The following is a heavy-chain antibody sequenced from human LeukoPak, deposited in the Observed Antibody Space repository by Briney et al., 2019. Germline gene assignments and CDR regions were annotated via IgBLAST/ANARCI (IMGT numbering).Heavy chain of an antibody. D-gene: IGHD3-10*01. Sequence: SGGSLRLSCAASGFTFSSYAMHWVRQAPGKGLEWVAVISYDGSNKYYADSVKGRFTISRDNSKNTLYLQMNSLRAEDTAVYYCARDRGLTMVRGVTMYYYYMDVWGKGTTVTVSS. J-gene: IGHJ6*03. CDR3: ARDRGLTMVRGVTMYYYYMDV. CDR2: ISYDGSNK. V-gene: IGHV3-30*04. CDR1: GFTFSSYA.